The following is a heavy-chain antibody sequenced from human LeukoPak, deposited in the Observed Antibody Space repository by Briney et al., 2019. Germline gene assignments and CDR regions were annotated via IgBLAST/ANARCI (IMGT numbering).Heavy chain of an antibody. CDR2: NHHSGTT. J-gene: IGHJ5*02. Sequence: PSGTLSLTCAVSGDSISSNSWWGWVRQPPGKGLEWIGENHHSGTTNYNPSLKSRVTISVDESNNQFSLRLSSLTAADTAVYYCARNVSATETTGPWGQGTLVTVSS. D-gene: IGHD4-17*01. CDR3: ARNVSATETTGP. CDR1: GDSISSNSW. V-gene: IGHV4-4*02.